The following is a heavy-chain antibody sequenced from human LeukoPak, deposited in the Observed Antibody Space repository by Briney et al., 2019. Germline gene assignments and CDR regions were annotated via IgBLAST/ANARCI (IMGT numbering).Heavy chain of an antibody. CDR3: AKGTSTYSSGSFDY. D-gene: IGHD6-19*01. CDR2: ISGSGSTT. Sequence: GGSLRLSCAASGFTFRSYAMSWVRQAPGKGLEWVISISGSGSTTFYADSVKGRFTISRDNSKNMLYLQMTSLRAEDTAVYYCAKGTSTYSSGSFDYWGRGTLVTVSS. V-gene: IGHV3-23*01. J-gene: IGHJ4*02. CDR1: GFTFRSYA.